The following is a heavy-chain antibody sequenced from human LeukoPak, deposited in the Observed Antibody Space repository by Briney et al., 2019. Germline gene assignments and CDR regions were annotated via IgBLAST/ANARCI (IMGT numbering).Heavy chain of an antibody. D-gene: IGHD3-22*01. J-gene: IGHJ4*02. Sequence: SETLSLTCSVSGGSISSSSYYWGWIRQPPGKGLEWIGSMYYSGSTYYNPSLKSRVTISVDTSKNQFSLKLSSVTAADTAVYYCARYDSSGYMVDYWGQGTLVTVSS. CDR1: GGSISSSSYY. CDR3: ARYDSSGYMVDY. CDR2: MYYSGST. V-gene: IGHV4-39*07.